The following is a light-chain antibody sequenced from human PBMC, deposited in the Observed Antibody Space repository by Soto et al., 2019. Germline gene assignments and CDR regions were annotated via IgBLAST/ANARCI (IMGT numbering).Light chain of an antibody. Sequence: QSVLTQPPSTSGTPGQRVTISCSGANSNIGRHSVSWYQHLPGTAPKLLIHRNNQRPSGVPDRFSASKSATSASLASSGLLSEDEAQYYYSAWDKNLNGPVFGGGTKLTVL. V-gene: IGLV1-47*01. J-gene: IGLJ3*02. CDR2: RNN. CDR1: NSNIGRHS. CDR3: SAWDKNLNGPV.